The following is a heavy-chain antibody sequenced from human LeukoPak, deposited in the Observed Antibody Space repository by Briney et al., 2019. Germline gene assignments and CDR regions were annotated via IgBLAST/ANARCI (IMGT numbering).Heavy chain of an antibody. Sequence: SETLSLTCTVSGDSISSSSFYWGWLRQPPGKGLEWIGTIYSTGSTYYNPSLKSRVTMSVAASKNQFSLELSSVTAADTALYYCARRKYQSCSCYTGAFDYWGQGTLVTVSS. J-gene: IGHJ4*02. CDR2: IYSTGST. V-gene: IGHV4-39*01. CDR3: ARRKYQSCSCYTGAFDY. D-gene: IGHD2-2*02. CDR1: GDSISSSSFY.